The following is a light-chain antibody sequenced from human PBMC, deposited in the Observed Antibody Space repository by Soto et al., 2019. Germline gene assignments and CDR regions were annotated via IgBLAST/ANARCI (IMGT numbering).Light chain of an antibody. CDR2: GAS. Sequence: VLTQSPGTLSLSPGETATLSCRASQTVTSDYLAWYQQKPGQAPRRLIYGASERATGIPDRFSASGSGTDFTLTISRLEPQDFAIYYCQQYGDSPITFGEGTNVDIK. CDR3: QQYGDSPIT. J-gene: IGKJ4*01. CDR1: QTVTSDY. V-gene: IGKV3-20*01.